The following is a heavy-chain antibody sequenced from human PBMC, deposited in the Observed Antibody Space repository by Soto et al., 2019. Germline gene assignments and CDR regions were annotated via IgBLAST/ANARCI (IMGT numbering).Heavy chain of an antibody. CDR2: IYYSGST. V-gene: IGHV4-59*01. CDR3: ARDALEGATMGWFDP. CDR1: GGSISSYY. J-gene: IGHJ5*02. D-gene: IGHD1-26*01. Sequence: QVQLQESGPGLVKPSETLSLTCTVSGGSISSYYWSWIRQPPGKGLEWIGYIYYSGSTNYNPSLKSRVTISVDTSKNQFSLKLSSVTAADTAVYYCARDALEGATMGWFDPWGQGTLVTVSS.